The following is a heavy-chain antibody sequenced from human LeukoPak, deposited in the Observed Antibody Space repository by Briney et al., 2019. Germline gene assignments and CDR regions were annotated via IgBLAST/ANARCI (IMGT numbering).Heavy chain of an antibody. CDR2: INPNSGGT. J-gene: IGHJ4*02. V-gene: IGHV1-2*02. CDR1: GYTFTGYY. CDR3: ARDHEVVTAYYYFDY. D-gene: IGHD2-21*02. Sequence: ASVKVSCKASGYTFTGYYMHWVRQAPGQGLEWMGWINPNSGGTNYAQKFQGRVTMTRDTSISTAYMELSRLRSDDTAVYYCARDHEVVTAYYYFDYWGQGTLVTVSS.